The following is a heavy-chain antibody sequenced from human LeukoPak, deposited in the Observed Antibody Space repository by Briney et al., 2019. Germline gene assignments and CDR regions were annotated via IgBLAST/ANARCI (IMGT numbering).Heavy chain of an antibody. CDR3: ARGSRHLDH. CDR1: GDSVSSNSAA. J-gene: IGHJ4*02. D-gene: IGHD2-2*01. V-gene: IGHV6-1*01. Sequence: SQTLSLTCVISGDSVSSNSAAWNWIRQSPSRGLKWLGRTSYRSKWYYDYALSVKSRISIHPDTSKNQFSLQLNSVTPEDTAVYFCARGSRHLDHWGQGTLVTVSS. CDR2: TSYRSKWYY.